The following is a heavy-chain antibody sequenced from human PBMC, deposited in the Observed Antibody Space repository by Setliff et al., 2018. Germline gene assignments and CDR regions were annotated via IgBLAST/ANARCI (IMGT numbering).Heavy chain of an antibody. J-gene: IGHJ4*02. D-gene: IGHD3-10*01. CDR3: AASRAYTGAVEEWFLPKTFDF. CDR1: GDSISNYY. Sequence: ETLSLTCTVSGDSISNYYWNWIRQPAGKGLEWIGRIYVTESTKYNPSLKSRVTLSIDTSENQFSLKLSSVTAADAALYYCAASRAYTGAVEEWFLPKTFDFWGQGSPVTVSS. CDR2: IYVTEST. V-gene: IGHV4-4*07.